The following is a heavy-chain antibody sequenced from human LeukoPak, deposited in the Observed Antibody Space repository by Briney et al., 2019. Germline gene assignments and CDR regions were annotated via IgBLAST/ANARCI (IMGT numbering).Heavy chain of an antibody. V-gene: IGHV3-21*01. D-gene: IGHD2-2*01. CDR1: GFTFSSYS. CDR3: ASPVYQQAGMDV. Sequence: GGSLRLSCAASGFTFSSYSMNWVRQAPGKGLEWVSSISSSSSYIYYADSVKGRFTISRDNAKNSLYLQMNSLRAEDTAVYHCASPVYQQAGMDVWGQGTTVTVSS. J-gene: IGHJ6*02. CDR2: ISSSSSYI.